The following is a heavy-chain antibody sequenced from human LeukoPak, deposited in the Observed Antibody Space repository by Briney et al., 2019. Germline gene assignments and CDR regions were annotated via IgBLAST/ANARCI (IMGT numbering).Heavy chain of an antibody. CDR2: INWNGSGA. Sequence: GGSLRLSCAAPGFTFDDYGMSWVRQVPGKGLEWVSGINWNGSGAGYADSVKGRFTISRDNSKNTLSLQMNSLRAEDTAVYYCAKSGLSRFDYWGQGTLVTVSS. D-gene: IGHD4/OR15-4a*01. CDR3: AKSGLSRFDY. J-gene: IGHJ4*02. V-gene: IGHV3-20*04. CDR1: GFTFDDYG.